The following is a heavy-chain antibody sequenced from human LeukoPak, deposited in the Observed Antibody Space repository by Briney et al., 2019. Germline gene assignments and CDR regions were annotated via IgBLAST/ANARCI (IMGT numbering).Heavy chain of an antibody. V-gene: IGHV3-30-3*01. CDR2: ISYDGSNK. D-gene: IGHD2-2*01. CDR3: ARRAYCSSTSCSKDAFDI. J-gene: IGHJ3*02. Sequence: GGSLRLSCAASGFTFTSYAMHWVRQAPGKGLEWVAVISYDGSNKYYADSVKGRFTISRDNSKNTLYLQMNSLRAEDTAVYYCARRAYCSSTSCSKDAFDIWGQGTMVTVSS. CDR1: GFTFTSYA.